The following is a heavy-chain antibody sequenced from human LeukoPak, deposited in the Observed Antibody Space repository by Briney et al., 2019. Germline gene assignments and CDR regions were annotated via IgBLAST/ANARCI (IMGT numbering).Heavy chain of an antibody. J-gene: IGHJ4*02. V-gene: IGHV3-21*01. CDR2: ISSSSSYI. D-gene: IGHD1-7*01. CDR3: AREGITGTTSH. Sequence: GGSLRLSCAASGFTFSSYSMNWVRQAPGKGLEWVSSISSSSSYIYYADSVKGRFTISRDNAKNSLYLQMNSLRAEDTAVYYCAREGITGTTSHWGQGTLVPVSS. CDR1: GFTFSSYS.